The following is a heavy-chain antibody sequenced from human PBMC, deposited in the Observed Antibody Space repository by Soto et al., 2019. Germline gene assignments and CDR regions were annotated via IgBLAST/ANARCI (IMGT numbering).Heavy chain of an antibody. CDR1: GFTFSSYG. J-gene: IGHJ6*02. CDR3: AKEIRYGGGYGRYFYGMAA. CDR2: ISFDGSNK. Sequence: QVQLVESGGGVVQPGRSLRLSCAASGFTFSSYGMHWVRQAPGKGLEWVAIISFDGSNKYYADSVKGRFTISRVNSKNTFYLKMTSRRDEDRAVYYCAKEIRYGGGYGRYFYGMAAWGQGPTVTVSS. D-gene: IGHD1-26*01. V-gene: IGHV3-30*18.